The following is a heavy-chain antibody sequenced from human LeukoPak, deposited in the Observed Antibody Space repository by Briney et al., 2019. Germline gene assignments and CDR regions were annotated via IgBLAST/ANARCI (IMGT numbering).Heavy chain of an antibody. CDR1: GYSFASYW. Sequence: GESLKISCKGSGYSFASYWIGWVRQMPGKGLEWMGIIYPGDSDTGYSPSFRGQVTISADKSISTAYLQWSSLKASDTAIYYCATTLDSSGYYYFDYWGQGALVTVSS. CDR3: ATTLDSSGYYYFDY. V-gene: IGHV5-51*01. D-gene: IGHD3-22*01. J-gene: IGHJ4*02. CDR2: IYPGDSDT.